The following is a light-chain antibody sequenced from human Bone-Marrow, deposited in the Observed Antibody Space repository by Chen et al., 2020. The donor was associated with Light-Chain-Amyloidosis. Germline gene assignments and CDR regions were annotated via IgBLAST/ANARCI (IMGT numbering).Light chain of an antibody. CDR3: QVWDRSSDRPV. V-gene: IGLV3-21*02. CDR2: DDS. Sequence: SYVLTQPSSVSVAPGQTATIACGGNNIGSTSVHWYQQTPGQAPLLVVYDDSDRPSGSPERLSGSNSGNTATLPSSRVEAGDEADYYWQVWDRSSDRPVFGGGTKLTV. J-gene: IGLJ3*02. CDR1: NIGSTS.